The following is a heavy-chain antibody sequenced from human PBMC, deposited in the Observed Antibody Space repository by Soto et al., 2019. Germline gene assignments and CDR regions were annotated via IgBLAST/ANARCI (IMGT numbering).Heavy chain of an antibody. CDR2: IIPIFGTA. J-gene: IGHJ6*02. Sequence: SVKVSCKASGGTFSSYAISWVRQAPGQGLEWMGGIIPIFGTANYAQKFQGRVTITADESTSTAYMELSSLRSEDTAVYYCARDPYQLPRTHYYYYGMDVWGQGXTVTVSS. V-gene: IGHV1-69*13. CDR3: ARDPYQLPRTHYYYYGMDV. CDR1: GGTFSSYA. D-gene: IGHD2-2*01.